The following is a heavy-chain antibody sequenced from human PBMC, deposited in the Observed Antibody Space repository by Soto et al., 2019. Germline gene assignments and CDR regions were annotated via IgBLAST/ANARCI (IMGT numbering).Heavy chain of an antibody. V-gene: IGHV4-34*01. Sequence: QVQLQQWGAGLLKPSETLSLTCAVYGGSFSGYYWSWIRQPPGKGLEWIGEINHSGSTNYNPSLKSRVTISVDTSNNQFSLKLSSVTAADTAVYYCARVLGWATTYSWFDPWGQGTLVTVSS. J-gene: IGHJ5*02. D-gene: IGHD1-1*01. CDR3: ARVLGWATTYSWFDP. CDR2: INHSGST. CDR1: GGSFSGYY.